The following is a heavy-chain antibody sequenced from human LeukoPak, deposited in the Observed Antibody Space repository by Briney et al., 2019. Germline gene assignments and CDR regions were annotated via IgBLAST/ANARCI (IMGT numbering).Heavy chain of an antibody. D-gene: IGHD1-26*01. CDR2: IIPIFGTA. J-gene: IGHJ4*02. Sequence: GASVKVSCKASGGTFSSYAISWVRQAPGQGLERMGGIIPIFGTANYAQKFQGRVTITADESTSTAYMEPSSLRSEDTAVYYCAQMGIVGATYFDYWGQGTLVTVSS. V-gene: IGHV1-69*13. CDR1: GGTFSSYA. CDR3: AQMGIVGATYFDY.